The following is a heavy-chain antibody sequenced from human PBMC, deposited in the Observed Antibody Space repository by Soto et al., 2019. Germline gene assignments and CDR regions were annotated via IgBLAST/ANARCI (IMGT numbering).Heavy chain of an antibody. J-gene: IGHJ6*02. V-gene: IGHV3-21*01. CDR3: ARSEEGVLTMVRGVYYGLDV. CDR1: GFTFSSYS. Sequence: EVQLVESGGGLVKPGGSLRLSCAASGFTFSSYSMNWVRQAPGKGLEWVSSISSSSSYIYYADSVKGRFTISRDNAKNSLYLQMNSLRAEDTAVYYCARSEEGVLTMVRGVYYGLDVWGQGTTVTVSS. D-gene: IGHD3-10*01. CDR2: ISSSSSYI.